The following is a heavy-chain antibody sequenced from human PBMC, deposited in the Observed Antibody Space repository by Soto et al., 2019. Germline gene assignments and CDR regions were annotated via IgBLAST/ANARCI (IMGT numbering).Heavy chain of an antibody. CDR3: ARGGNRYSNTASGVGGFDF. V-gene: IGHV4-59*01. Sequence: SETLSLTCTVSGVSISSSYWSWIRQSPGTGLEWIGYIYYTGTTNYNPSLKRRVTISLDTAKNQFSLNVKSPTTADTAVYFCARGGNRYSNTASGVGGFDFWGQGTLVTVSS. J-gene: IGHJ4*02. CDR1: GVSISSSY. D-gene: IGHD5-12*01. CDR2: IYYTGTT.